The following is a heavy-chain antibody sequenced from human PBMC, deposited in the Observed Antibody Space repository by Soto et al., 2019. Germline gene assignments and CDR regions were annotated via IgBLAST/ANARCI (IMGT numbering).Heavy chain of an antibody. CDR3: AKVKRGIMPTSGGGFDS. CDR1: GYTHTFNTYA. Sequence: EVQLLESRGGLVQPGGSLRLSCAGSGYTHTFNTYAMSWVRQAPGKGLEWVAGISPTGGSTYYADSVKGRFTISRDNSKDTLFLQMSSLRVEDAAVYFCAKVKRGIMPTSGGGFDSWGRGTLVTVSS. CDR2: ISPTGGST. D-gene: IGHD1-20*01. J-gene: IGHJ4*02. V-gene: IGHV3-23*01.